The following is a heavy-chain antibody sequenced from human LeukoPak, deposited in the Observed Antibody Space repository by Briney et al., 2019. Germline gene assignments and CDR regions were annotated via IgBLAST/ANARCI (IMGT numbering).Heavy chain of an antibody. D-gene: IGHD6-25*01. J-gene: IGHJ4*02. V-gene: IGHV1-18*01. Sequence: ASVKVSCKASGYTFTKFGISWVRQAPGQEFEWMGWISPYNDNTNYAKKFQGRVTLTTDTSTSTAYMELRGLTSDDTAVYYCAREPSGLLFDYWGLGSLVTVSS. CDR3: AREPSGLLFDY. CDR2: ISPYNDNT. CDR1: GYTFTKFG.